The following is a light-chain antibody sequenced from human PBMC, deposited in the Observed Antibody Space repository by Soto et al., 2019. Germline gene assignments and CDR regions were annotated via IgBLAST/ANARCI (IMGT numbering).Light chain of an antibody. CDR1: QRISSY. Sequence: DIQMTQSPSSLSASVGDRVTITCRASQRISSYLNWYQQKPGKAPKLLIYAASSLQSGVPSRFSGSGSGTDFTLTISSLQPEDFAVYYCQQYNNWPRTFGQGTKVDIK. CDR2: AAS. CDR3: QQYNNWPRT. V-gene: IGKV1-39*01. J-gene: IGKJ1*01.